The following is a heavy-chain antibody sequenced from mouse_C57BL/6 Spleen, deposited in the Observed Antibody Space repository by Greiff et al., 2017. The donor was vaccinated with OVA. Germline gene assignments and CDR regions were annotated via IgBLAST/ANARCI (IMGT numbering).Heavy chain of an antibody. CDR3: ARGYYGSSFHFDY. D-gene: IGHD1-1*01. J-gene: IGHJ2*01. V-gene: IGHV1-69*01. CDR2: IDPSGSYT. CDR1: GYTFTSYW. Sequence: QVQLQQPGAELVMPGASVKLSCKASGYTFTSYWMHWVKQRPGQGLEWIGEIDPSGSYTNYYQKFKGKSTLTVDKSSSTAYMLLSSLTSEDSAVYYCARGYYGSSFHFDYWGQGTTLTVSS.